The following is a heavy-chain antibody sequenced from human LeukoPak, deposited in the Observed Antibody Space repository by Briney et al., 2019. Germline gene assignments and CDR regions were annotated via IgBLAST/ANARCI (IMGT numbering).Heavy chain of an antibody. D-gene: IGHD6-13*01. Sequence: GGSLRLSCAASGFTFSSYGMHWVRQAPGKGLEWVAVISYDGSNKYYADSVKGRFTISRDNSKNTLYLQMNSLRAEDTAVYHCAKLIAAAGTSYWGQGTLVTVSS. CDR2: ISYDGSNK. V-gene: IGHV3-30*18. J-gene: IGHJ4*02. CDR1: GFTFSSYG. CDR3: AKLIAAAGTSY.